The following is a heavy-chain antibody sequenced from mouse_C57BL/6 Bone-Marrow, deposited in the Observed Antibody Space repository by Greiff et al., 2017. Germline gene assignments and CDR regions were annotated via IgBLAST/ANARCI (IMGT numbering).Heavy chain of an antibody. CDR2: IDPSDSYT. J-gene: IGHJ2*01. V-gene: IGHV1-69*01. CDR1: GYTFTSYW. Sequence: VQLQQPGAELVMPGASVKLSCKASGYTFTSYWMHWVKQRPGQGLEWIGEIDPSDSYTNYNQKFKGKSTLTVDKSSSTAYMQLSSLTSEDSAFYYCAREGVMVPYYFDYWGQGTTLTVSS. CDR3: AREGVMVPYYFDY. D-gene: IGHD2-2*01.